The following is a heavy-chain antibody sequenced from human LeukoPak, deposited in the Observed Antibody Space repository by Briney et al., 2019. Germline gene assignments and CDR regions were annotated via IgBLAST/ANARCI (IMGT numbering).Heavy chain of an antibody. J-gene: IGHJ4*02. CDR3: ARDLLRLFDFPALGYFDY. D-gene: IGHD3/OR15-3a*01. V-gene: IGHV7-4-1*02. CDR2: INANTGNP. Sequence: ASVKVSCKASGYTFTGYYMHWVRQAPGQGLEWMGWINANTGNPTYAQGFTGRFVFSLDTSVSTAYLQISSLKAEDTAVYYCARDLLRLFDFPALGYFDYWGQGTLVTVSS. CDR1: GYTFTGYY.